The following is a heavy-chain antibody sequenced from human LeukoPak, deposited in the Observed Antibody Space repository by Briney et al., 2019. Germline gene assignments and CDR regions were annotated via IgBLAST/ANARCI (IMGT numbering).Heavy chain of an antibody. J-gene: IGHJ4*02. Sequence: ASVKVSCKASGGTFSSYAISWVRQAPGQGLEWMGGIIPIFGTANYAQKFQGRVTITADESTSTAYMELSSLRAEDTAVYYCAREVPPYCSGGSCYFRLPTYFDYWGQGTLVTVSS. CDR1: GGTFSSYA. CDR3: AREVPPYCSGGSCYFRLPTYFDY. V-gene: IGHV1-69*13. CDR2: IIPIFGTA. D-gene: IGHD2-15*01.